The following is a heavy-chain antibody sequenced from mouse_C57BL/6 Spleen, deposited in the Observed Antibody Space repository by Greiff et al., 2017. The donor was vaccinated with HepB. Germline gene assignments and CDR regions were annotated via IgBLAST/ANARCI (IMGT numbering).Heavy chain of an antibody. CDR3: ARHPGPGWFAY. CDR2: ISGGGGNT. J-gene: IGHJ3*01. Sequence: EVQVVESGGGLVKPGGSLKLSCAASGFTFSSYTMSWVRQTPEKRLEWVATISGGGGNTYYPDSVKGRFTISRDNAKNTLYLQMSSLRSEDTALYYCARHPGPGWFAYWGQGTLVTVSA. CDR1: GFTFSSYT. V-gene: IGHV5-9*01.